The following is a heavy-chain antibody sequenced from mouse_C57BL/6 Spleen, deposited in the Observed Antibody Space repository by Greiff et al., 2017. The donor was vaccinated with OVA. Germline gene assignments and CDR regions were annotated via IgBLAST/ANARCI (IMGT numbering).Heavy chain of an antibody. V-gene: IGHV1-78*01. CDR1: GYTFTDHT. Sequence: VQLQQSDAELVKPGASVKISCKVSGYTFTDHTIHWMKQRPEQGLEWIGYIYPRDGSTKDNEKFKGKATLTADKSSSTAYMQLNSLTSEDSAVYFCARRDYGSSYYWYFDVWGTGTTVTVSS. J-gene: IGHJ1*03. CDR2: IYPRDGST. CDR3: ARRDYGSSYYWYFDV. D-gene: IGHD1-1*01.